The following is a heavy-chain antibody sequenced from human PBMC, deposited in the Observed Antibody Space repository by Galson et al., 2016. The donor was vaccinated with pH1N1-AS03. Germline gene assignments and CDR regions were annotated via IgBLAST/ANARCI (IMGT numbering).Heavy chain of an antibody. Sequence: SETLSLTCAVSGYSISSGFHWAWVRQPPSKGLEWTGTISHSGNTYYNPSLKSRVTMSVDTSKNQFSLKLSSVTAADAAVYYCARFSGSYQFDYWGQGTLVTVSS. CDR3: ARFSGSYQFDY. D-gene: IGHD1-26*01. CDR2: ISHSGNT. CDR1: GYSISSGFH. J-gene: IGHJ4*02. V-gene: IGHV4-38-2*01.